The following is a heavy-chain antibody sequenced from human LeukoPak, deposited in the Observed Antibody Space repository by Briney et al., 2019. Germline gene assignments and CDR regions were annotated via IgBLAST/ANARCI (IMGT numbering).Heavy chain of an antibody. CDR2: IYHSGST. J-gene: IGHJ4*02. Sequence: SETLSLTCTVSGYSISSGYYWGWIRQPPGKGLEWIGSIYHSGSTYYNPSLKSRVSISVDTSKNQFSLKLSSVTAADTAVYYCARVSSSSGRTFDYWGQGTLVTVSS. V-gene: IGHV4-38-2*02. D-gene: IGHD6-6*01. CDR1: GYSISSGYY. CDR3: ARVSSSSGRTFDY.